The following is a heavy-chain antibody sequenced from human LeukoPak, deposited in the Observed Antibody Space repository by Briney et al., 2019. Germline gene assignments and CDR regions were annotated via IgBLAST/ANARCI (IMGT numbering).Heavy chain of an antibody. CDR3: STVGSSASDPYDY. J-gene: IGHJ4*02. Sequence: SVKVSCKASGGTFTSYGISWVRQAPGQGLEWMGGIIPMFGTTKYAQKFQGRVTITADQSTRTAYMEMSSLRSEDTALYYRSTVGSSASDPYDYWGQGTLVTVSS. V-gene: IGHV1-69*01. D-gene: IGHD2-2*01. CDR1: GGTFTSYG. CDR2: IIPMFGTT.